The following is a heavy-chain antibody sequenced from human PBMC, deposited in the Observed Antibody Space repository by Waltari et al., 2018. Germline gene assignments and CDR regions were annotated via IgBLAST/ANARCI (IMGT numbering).Heavy chain of an antibody. D-gene: IGHD5-12*01. CDR1: GGSFSGYY. Sequence: QVQLQQWGAGLLKPSETLSLTCAVYGGSFSGYYWSWIRQPPGKGLEWIGEINHRGSTNYNPSLKSRVTISVDTSKNQFSLKLSSVTAADTAVYYCARLPGDSGYPMYYFDYWGQGTLVTVSS. CDR3: ARLPGDSGYPMYYFDY. CDR2: INHRGST. J-gene: IGHJ4*02. V-gene: IGHV4-34*01.